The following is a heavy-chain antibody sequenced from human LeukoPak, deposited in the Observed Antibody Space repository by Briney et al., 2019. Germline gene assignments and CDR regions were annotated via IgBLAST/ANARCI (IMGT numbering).Heavy chain of an antibody. V-gene: IGHV1-69*05. CDR3: ARGRWLQPWGYFDY. CDR2: IIPIFGTA. D-gene: IGHD5-24*01. J-gene: IGHJ4*02. Sequence: SVKVSCKASGGTFSSYAISWVRQAPGQGLERMGGIIPIFGTANYAQKFQGRVTITTDESTSTAYMELSSLRSEDTAVYYCARGRWLQPWGYFDYWGQGTLVTVSS. CDR1: GGTFSSYA.